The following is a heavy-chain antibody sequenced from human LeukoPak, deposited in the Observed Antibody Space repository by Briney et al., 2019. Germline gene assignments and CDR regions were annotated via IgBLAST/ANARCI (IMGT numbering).Heavy chain of an antibody. CDR3: ARDTGGGYSCYDC. CDR1: GFTFSSYW. CDR2: IKQDGSEK. D-gene: IGHD5-18*01. Sequence: GGSLRLSCAASGFTFSSYWMTWIRQAPGKGPEWVANIKQDGSEKYYVDFVKGRFTISRDNAKNSLYLQMNSLRAEDTAVYYCARDTGGGYSCYDCWGQGTLVTVSS. J-gene: IGHJ4*02. V-gene: IGHV3-7*01.